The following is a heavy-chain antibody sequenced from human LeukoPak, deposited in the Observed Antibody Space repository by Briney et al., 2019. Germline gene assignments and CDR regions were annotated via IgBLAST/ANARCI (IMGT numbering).Heavy chain of an antibody. D-gene: IGHD6-19*01. CDR1: GYTFTSYA. Sequence: ASVNVSCKSSGYTFTSYAMNWVRQAPGQGLEWMGWISTDTENPTYAQGFTGRFVFSLDTSVSTAYLQISSLKAEDTAVYYCARDDVAVAGTYPSYWGQGTLVTVSS. CDR2: ISTDTENP. J-gene: IGHJ4*02. CDR3: ARDDVAVAGTYPSY. V-gene: IGHV7-4-1*02.